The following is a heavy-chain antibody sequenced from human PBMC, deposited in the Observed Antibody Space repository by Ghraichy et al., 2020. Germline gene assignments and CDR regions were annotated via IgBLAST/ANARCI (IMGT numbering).Heavy chain of an antibody. CDR3: ASVTTVTTFFGLDY. J-gene: IGHJ4*02. D-gene: IGHD4-17*01. V-gene: IGHV3-66*01. CDR1: GFTVSSNY. CDR2: IYSGGST. Sequence: GGSLRLSCAASGFTVSSNYMSWVRQAPWKGLEWVSVIYSGGSTYYADSVKGRFTISRDNSKNTLYLQMNSLRAEDTAVYYCASVTTVTTFFGLDYWGQGTLVTVSS.